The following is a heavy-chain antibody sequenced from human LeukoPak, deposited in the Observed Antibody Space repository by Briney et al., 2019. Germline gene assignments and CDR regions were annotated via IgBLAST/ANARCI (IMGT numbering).Heavy chain of an antibody. V-gene: IGHV4-59*01. CDR1: GGSISSYY. J-gene: IGHJ4*02. Sequence: PLETLSLTCTVSGGSISSYYWSWIRQPPGKGLEWIGYIYYSGSTNYNPSLKSRVTISVDTSKNQFSLKLSSVTAADTAVYYCARGDGGFDYWGQGTLVTVSS. D-gene: IGHD3-10*01. CDR3: ARGDGGFDY. CDR2: IYYSGST.